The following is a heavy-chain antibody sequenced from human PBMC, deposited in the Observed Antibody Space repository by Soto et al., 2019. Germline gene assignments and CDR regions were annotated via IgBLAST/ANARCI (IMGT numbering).Heavy chain of an antibody. Sequence: PSETLSLTCTVSGGSVSSGSYYWSWIRQPPGKGLEWIGYIYYSGSTNYNPSLKSRVTISVDTSKNQFSLKLSSVTAADTAVYYCARDRSYSSSWSTPNYYYYGMDVWGQGTTVTVSS. CDR3: ARDRSYSSSWSTPNYYYYGMDV. CDR1: GGSVSSGSYY. CDR2: IYYSGST. V-gene: IGHV4-61*01. D-gene: IGHD6-13*01. J-gene: IGHJ6*02.